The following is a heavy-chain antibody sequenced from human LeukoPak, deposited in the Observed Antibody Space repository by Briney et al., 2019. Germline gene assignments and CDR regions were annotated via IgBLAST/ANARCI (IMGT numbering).Heavy chain of an antibody. CDR2: IYYSGST. V-gene: IGHV4-59*11. CDR1: GCSLSSHY. D-gene: IGHD6-6*01. CDR3: ARVKSSSFFFTFDY. Sequence: SETLSLTCTVSGCSLSSHYWSWLRQPPGKGLKWIGYIYYSGSTNYNPSLKSRVTISVDTSKNQFSLKLSSVTAADTAVYYCARVKSSSFFFTFDYWGQGTLVTVSS. J-gene: IGHJ4*02.